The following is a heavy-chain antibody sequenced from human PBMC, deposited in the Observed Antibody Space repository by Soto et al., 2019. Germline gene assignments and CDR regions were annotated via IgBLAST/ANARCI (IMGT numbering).Heavy chain of an antibody. CDR2: IDSSGRNI. V-gene: IGHV3-21*01. J-gene: IGHJ6*02. CDR1: GVGFSTHG. D-gene: IGHD6-6*01. Sequence: GASLRLSCAASGVGFSTHGMNWLCQATGKGPEWVSSIDSSGRNIYYADSVEGRFTISRDNAKNSLYLQMNSLRAEDTAVYYCARDRPRYRSSQRNYYFYGMEVWGQGTTVTVSS. CDR3: ARDRPRYRSSQRNYYFYGMEV.